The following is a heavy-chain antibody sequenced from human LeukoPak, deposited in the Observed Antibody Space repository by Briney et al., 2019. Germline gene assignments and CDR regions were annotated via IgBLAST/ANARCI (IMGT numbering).Heavy chain of an antibody. V-gene: IGHV1-18*01. D-gene: IGHD2-2*01. Sequence: GASVKVSCKASGYTFTSYGISWVRRAPGQGLEWMGWISAYNGNTNYAQKLQGRVTMTTDTSTSTAYMELRSLRSDDTAVYYCARVRLVVVQAANWFDPWGQGTLVTVSS. CDR3: ARVRLVVVQAANWFDP. J-gene: IGHJ5*02. CDR1: GYTFTSYG. CDR2: ISAYNGNT.